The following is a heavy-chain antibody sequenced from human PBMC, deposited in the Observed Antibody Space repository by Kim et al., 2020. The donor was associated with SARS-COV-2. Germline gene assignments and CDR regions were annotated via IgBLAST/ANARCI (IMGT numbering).Heavy chain of an antibody. CDR1: GFTFSSYA. CDR3: ARAPRDYYDSSGYYYREWYFDL. V-gene: IGHV3-30-3*01. J-gene: IGHJ2*01. Sequence: GGSLRLSCAASGFTFSSYAMHWVRQAPGKGLEWVAVISYDGSNKYYADSVKGRFTISRDNSKNTLYLQMNSLRAEDTAVYYCARAPRDYYDSSGYYYREWYFDLWGRGTLVTVSS. CDR2: ISYDGSNK. D-gene: IGHD3-22*01.